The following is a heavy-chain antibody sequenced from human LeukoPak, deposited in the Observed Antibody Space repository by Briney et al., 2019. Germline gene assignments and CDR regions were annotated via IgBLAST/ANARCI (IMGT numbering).Heavy chain of an antibody. CDR1: GYTFTSYG. Sequence: GASVTVSCTASGYTFTSYGISWVRQAPGQGLEWMGWISAYNGNTNYAQKLQGRVTMTTDTSTSTAYMELRSLRSDDTAVYYCARGQYPLGYCSSTSCYFGWFDPWGQGTLVTVSS. CDR2: ISAYNGNT. J-gene: IGHJ5*02. CDR3: ARGQYPLGYCSSTSCYFGWFDP. V-gene: IGHV1-18*01. D-gene: IGHD2-2*01.